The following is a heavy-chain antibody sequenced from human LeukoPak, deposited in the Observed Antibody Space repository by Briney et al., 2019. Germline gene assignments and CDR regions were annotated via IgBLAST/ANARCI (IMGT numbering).Heavy chain of an antibody. CDR3: ARGYYDRVDV. CDR2: IYYSGSS. J-gene: IGHJ6*03. D-gene: IGHD3-22*01. V-gene: IGHV4-39*07. Sequence: SETLSLTCTVSGGSISSSSYYWGWIRQPPGKGLEWVGSIYYSGSSYYNPALKSRVTISVDTSKTQFSLKLSSVTAADTAVYYCARGYYDRVDVWGKGTTVTVSS. CDR1: GGSISSSSYY.